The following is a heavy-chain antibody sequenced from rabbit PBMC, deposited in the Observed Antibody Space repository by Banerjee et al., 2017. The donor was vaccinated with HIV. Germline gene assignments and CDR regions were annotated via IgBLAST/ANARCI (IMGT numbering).Heavy chain of an antibody. D-gene: IGHD6-1*01. Sequence: QEQLEESGGDLVKPGASLTLTCTASGFSFSSGYDMCWVRQAPGKGLEWIACIVTGSSGSTAYASWAKGRFTISKTSSTTVTLQMTSLTAADTATYFCARSYYTYGYADYASATRFNLWGPGTLVTV. CDR1: GFSFSSGYD. CDR2: IVTGSSGST. V-gene: IGHV1S45*01. J-gene: IGHJ4*01. CDR3: ARSYYTYGYADYASATRFNL.